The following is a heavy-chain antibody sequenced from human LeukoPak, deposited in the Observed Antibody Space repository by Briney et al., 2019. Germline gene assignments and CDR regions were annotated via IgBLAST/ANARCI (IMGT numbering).Heavy chain of an antibody. Sequence: PGGSLRLSCAASGFTFSSYAMSWVRQAPGKGLEWVSAISGSGGSTYYADSVKGRFTTSRDNSKNTLYLQMNSLRAEDTAVYYCAKDRLSNIDFDYWGQGTLVTVSS. CDR1: GFTFSSYA. J-gene: IGHJ4*02. CDR3: AKDRLSNIDFDY. CDR2: ISGSGGST. V-gene: IGHV3-23*01. D-gene: IGHD4-4*01.